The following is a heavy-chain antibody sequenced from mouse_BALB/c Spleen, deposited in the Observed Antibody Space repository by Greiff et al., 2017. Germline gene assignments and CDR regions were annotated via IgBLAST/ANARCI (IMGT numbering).Heavy chain of an antibody. CDR1: GYSITSDYA. V-gene: IGHV3-2*02. CDR2: ISYSGST. CDR3: ARSDYYGRDYYAMDY. J-gene: IGHJ4*01. Sequence: EVKLVESGPGLVKPSQSLSLTCTVTGYSITSDYAWNWIRQFPGNKLEWMGYISYSGSTSYNPSLKSRISITRDTSKNQFFLQLNSVTTEDTATYYCARSDYYGRDYYAMDYWGQGTSVTVSS. D-gene: IGHD1-1*01.